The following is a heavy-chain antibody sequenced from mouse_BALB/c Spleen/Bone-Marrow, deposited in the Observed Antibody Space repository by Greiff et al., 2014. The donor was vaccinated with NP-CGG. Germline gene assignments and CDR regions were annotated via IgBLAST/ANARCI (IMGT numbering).Heavy chain of an antibody. J-gene: IGHJ1*01. Sequence: LVESGAELVKPGASVKLSCKTSGYTFTSYWIQWVKQRPGRGLGWIGEIFPGTGTTYYNEKFKGKATLTIDTSSSTAYMQLSSLTSEDSAVYFCAREGSRLRGYFDVWGAGTTVTVSS. CDR1: GYTFTSYW. CDR2: IFPGTGTT. CDR3: AREGSRLRGYFDV. V-gene: IGHV1S132*01. D-gene: IGHD1-1*01.